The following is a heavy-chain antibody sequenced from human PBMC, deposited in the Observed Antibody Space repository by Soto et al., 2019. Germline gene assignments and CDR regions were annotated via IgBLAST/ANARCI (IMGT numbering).Heavy chain of an antibody. Sequence: ASETLSHTCTVSGGSISSYYWSWIRQPPGKGLEWIGYIYYSGSTNYNPSLKSRVTISVDTSKNQFSLKLSSVTAADTAVYYCARGPYYDFWSGSPGAFDIWGQGTMVTVSS. CDR3: ARGPYYDFWSGSPGAFDI. CDR2: IYYSGST. CDR1: GGSISSYY. D-gene: IGHD3-3*01. J-gene: IGHJ3*02. V-gene: IGHV4-59*01.